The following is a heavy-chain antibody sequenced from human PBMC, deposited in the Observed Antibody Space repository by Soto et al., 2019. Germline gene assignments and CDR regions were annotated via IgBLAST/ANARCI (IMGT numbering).Heavy chain of an antibody. V-gene: IGHV4-34*01. Sequence: SETLSLTCAVYGGSFGGYYGSWIRQPPGKGLEWIGEINHSGSTNYNPSLKSRVTISVDTSKNQFSLKLSSVTAADTAVYYCARGLGAIVVVVAATSNWFDPWGQGTLVTVSS. J-gene: IGHJ5*02. CDR1: GGSFGGYY. CDR2: INHSGST. D-gene: IGHD2-15*01. CDR3: ARGLGAIVVVVAATSNWFDP.